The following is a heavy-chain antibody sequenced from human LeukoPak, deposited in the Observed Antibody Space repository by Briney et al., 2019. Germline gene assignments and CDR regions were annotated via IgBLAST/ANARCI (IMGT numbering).Heavy chain of an antibody. D-gene: IGHD4-17*01. CDR1: GFTFSSYG. CDR2: IKQDGSEK. V-gene: IGHV3-7*01. CDR3: ATLYGDEDWFDP. Sequence: GGSLRLSCAASGFTFSSYGMHWVRQAPGKGLEWVANIKQDGSEKYYVDSVKGRFTISRDNAKNSLYLQMNSLRAEDTAVYYCATLYGDEDWFDPWGQGTLVTVSS. J-gene: IGHJ5*02.